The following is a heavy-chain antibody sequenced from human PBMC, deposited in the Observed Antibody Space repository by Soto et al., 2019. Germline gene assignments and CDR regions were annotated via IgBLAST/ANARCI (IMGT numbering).Heavy chain of an antibody. J-gene: IGHJ3*02. CDR2: ILVSDST. D-gene: IGHD2-8*02. Sequence: PGGSLRLSCAASGFICTSYDMSWVRQAPGKALECVSTILVSDSTHYDDSVRGRFTISRDRSKNTVYLQMNSLTAGDTAVYYCAKATATGGGAFDISGQGTIVTVSS. V-gene: IGHV3-23*01. CDR3: AKATATGGGAFDI. CDR1: GFICTSYD.